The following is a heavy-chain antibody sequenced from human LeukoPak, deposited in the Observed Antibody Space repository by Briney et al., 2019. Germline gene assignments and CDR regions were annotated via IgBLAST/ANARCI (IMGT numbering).Heavy chain of an antibody. CDR3: ARGSRFGVVGRDAFDI. CDR1: GFTFSRYN. V-gene: IGHV3-21*01. D-gene: IGHD3-3*01. CDR2: ISISSNYI. J-gene: IGHJ3*02. Sequence: GGSLRLSCAASGFTFSRYNMNWVRQAPGKGLEWVSSISISSNYIYYADSVKGRFTISRDNAKNSLYLQVNSLRAEDTAVYYCARGSRFGVVGRDAFDIWGQGTVVTVSS.